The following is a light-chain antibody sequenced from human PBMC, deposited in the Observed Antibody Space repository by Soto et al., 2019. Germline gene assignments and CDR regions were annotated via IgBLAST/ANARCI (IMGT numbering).Light chain of an antibody. J-gene: IGKJ2*01. CDR2: GAS. CDR3: HHYGSSPPYT. V-gene: IGKV3-20*01. CDR1: ETITNND. Sequence: EIVLMQSPDILSLSPGERATVSCRASETITNNDLAWYQQKPGQAPSLLLYGASTRPTGIPDRFGGSGSGTDFTLPIDRLEPEDFAVYFCHHYGSSPPYTFGQGTKLDIK.